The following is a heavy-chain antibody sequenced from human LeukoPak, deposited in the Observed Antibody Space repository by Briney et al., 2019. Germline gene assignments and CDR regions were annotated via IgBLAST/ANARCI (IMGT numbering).Heavy chain of an antibody. D-gene: IGHD3-22*01. J-gene: IGHJ5*02. Sequence: SETLSLTCTVPGGSISSSSYYWGWIRQPPGKGLEWIGSIYYSGSTYYNPSLKSRVTISVDTSKNQFSLKLSSVTAADTAVYYCARDPWDSSGYPSFDPWGQGTLVTVSS. CDR2: IYYSGST. CDR3: ARDPWDSSGYPSFDP. CDR1: GGSISSSSYY. V-gene: IGHV4-39*07.